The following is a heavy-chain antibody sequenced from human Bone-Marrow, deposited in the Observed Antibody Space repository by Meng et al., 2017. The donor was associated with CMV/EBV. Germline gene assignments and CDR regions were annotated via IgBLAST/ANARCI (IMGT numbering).Heavy chain of an antibody. J-gene: IGHJ6*02. CDR2: ISYDGSNK. CDR3: ARGNYYYYYGMDV. Sequence: GGSLRLSCAASGFTFSSYAMHWVRQAPGKGLEWVAVISYDGSNKYYADSVKGRFTISRDNSKNTLYLQMNSLRAEDTAVYYCARGNYYYYYGMDVWGQGTTVTAP. CDR1: GFTFSSYA. V-gene: IGHV3-30*04. D-gene: IGHD3-10*01.